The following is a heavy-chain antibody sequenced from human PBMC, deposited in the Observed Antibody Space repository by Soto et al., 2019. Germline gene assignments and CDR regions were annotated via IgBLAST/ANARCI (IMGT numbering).Heavy chain of an antibody. CDR1: GYTFTSYD. CDR3: ARERTGTTSNWFDP. J-gene: IGHJ5*02. Sequence: QVQLVQSGAEVKKPGASVKVSCKASGYTFTSYDINWVRQATGHGLEWMGWMNPNSGNTVYAQKFQGRVTMTRGTSISTAYMELSSLRSEDTAVYYCARERTGTTSNWFDPWGQGTLVTVSS. D-gene: IGHD1-7*01. V-gene: IGHV1-8*01. CDR2: MNPNSGNT.